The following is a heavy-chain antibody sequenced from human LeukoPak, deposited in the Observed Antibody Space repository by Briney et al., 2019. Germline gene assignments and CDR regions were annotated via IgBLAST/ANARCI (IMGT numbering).Heavy chain of an antibody. D-gene: IGHD2-15*01. J-gene: IGHJ5*02. V-gene: IGHV5-51*01. CDR1: GYRFSNYW. Sequence: GESLKISCKGSGYRFSNYWIGWVRHMPGKGLEWMGMIYPGDSDVRYSPSFQGQVTISADKSISTAYLQWSSLKASDTAMYYCARQEYCSGGSCYTWFDPWGQGTLVTVSS. CDR2: IYPGDSDV. CDR3: ARQEYCSGGSCYTWFDP.